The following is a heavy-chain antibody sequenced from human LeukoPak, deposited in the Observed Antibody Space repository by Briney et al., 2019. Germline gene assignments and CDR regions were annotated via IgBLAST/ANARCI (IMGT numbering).Heavy chain of an antibody. CDR1: RFMFSDYI. J-gene: IGHJ4*02. D-gene: IGHD6-13*01. CDR3: GRLAHNAWYAIDF. Sequence: PGGSLRLSCVASRFMFSDYIMNWVRQAPGKGLEWVSSISSHGNYIYYGDSVKGRFTISRDNPKNSLYLQINNLKAEDTAVYYCGRLAHNAWYAIDFWGQGALVTVSS. V-gene: IGHV3-21*01. CDR2: ISSHGNYI.